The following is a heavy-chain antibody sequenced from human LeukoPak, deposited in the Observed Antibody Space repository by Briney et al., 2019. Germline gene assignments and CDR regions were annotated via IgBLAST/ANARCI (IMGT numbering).Heavy chain of an antibody. V-gene: IGHV1-18*01. D-gene: IGHD6-13*01. CDR1: GYTFTSYG. J-gene: IGHJ4*02. CDR3: ARVGVGRGESSSWYFLVDY. Sequence: ASVKVSCKASGYTFTSYGISWVRQAPGQGLEWMGWMGAYNGNTNYAQRLQGRVTMTTDTSTSTAYMELRSLRSDDTAVYYCARVGVGRGESSSWYFLVDYWGQGTLVTVSS. CDR2: MGAYNGNT.